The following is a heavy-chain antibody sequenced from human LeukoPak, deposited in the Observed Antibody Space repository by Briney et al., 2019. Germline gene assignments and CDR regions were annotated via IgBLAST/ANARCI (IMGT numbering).Heavy chain of an antibody. J-gene: IGHJ4*02. CDR1: GFTLNTKA. Sequence: PGGSLILSCAASGFTLNTKAMSWVRQAPGKGLEWVSTISVFGGNTDYADSVKGRFTISRDNSKNTLYLQMNSLRVEDTAVYYCARGTGSGWFYFDNWGQGTLVTISS. CDR3: ARGTGSGWFYFDN. CDR2: ISVFGGNT. V-gene: IGHV3-23*01. D-gene: IGHD6-19*01.